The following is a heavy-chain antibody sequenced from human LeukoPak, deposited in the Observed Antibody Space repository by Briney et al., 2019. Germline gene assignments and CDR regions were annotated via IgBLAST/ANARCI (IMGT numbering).Heavy chain of an antibody. CDR1: GCTFSTYA. CDR3: ARVSSSGWYAFDF. CDR2: VSGNGRNT. V-gene: IGHV3-64*01. Sequence: GGSLRLSCAASGCTFSTYAIYWVRRAPGKGLEYVSGVSGNGRNTYYGNSVKGRFTISRDNSKNTLYLQMGSLRAEDMGVYYCARVSSSGWYAFDFWGQGTMVTVSS. D-gene: IGHD6-19*01. J-gene: IGHJ3*01.